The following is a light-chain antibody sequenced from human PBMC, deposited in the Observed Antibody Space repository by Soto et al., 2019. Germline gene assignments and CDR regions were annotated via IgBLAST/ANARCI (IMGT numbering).Light chain of an antibody. V-gene: IGKV3-15*01. CDR3: QHYNKLPLT. CDR2: GAS. J-gene: IGKJ4*01. CDR1: QSVSSN. Sequence: EIVLTQSPATLSVSPGERATLSCRASQSVSSNLAWYQQKPGQAPGLVIYGASTRATGIPARFSSSGSGTEFTLTISSLQSEDYAVYYCQHYNKLPLTFGGGAKVEIK.